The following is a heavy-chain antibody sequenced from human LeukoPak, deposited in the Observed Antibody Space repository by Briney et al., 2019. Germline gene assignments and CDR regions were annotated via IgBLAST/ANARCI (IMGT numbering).Heavy chain of an antibody. CDR2: INPSGGST. V-gene: IGHV1-46*01. CDR3: ARAGIVGATFSSGYFDY. J-gene: IGHJ4*02. D-gene: IGHD1-26*01. Sequence: ASVKVSCKASGYTFTSYYMHWVRQAPGQGLEWMGIINPSGGSTSYAQKFQGRVTMTRDMSTSTVYMELSSLRSEDTAVYYCARAGIVGATFSSGYFDYWGQGTLVTVSS. CDR1: GYTFTSYY.